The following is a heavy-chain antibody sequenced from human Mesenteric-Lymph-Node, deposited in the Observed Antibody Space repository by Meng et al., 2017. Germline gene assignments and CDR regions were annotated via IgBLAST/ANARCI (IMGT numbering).Heavy chain of an antibody. D-gene: IGHD6-19*01. CDR3: ARAQQWLARHFDY. V-gene: IGHV3-33*01. Sequence: GESLKISCAASGFTFSSYGMHWVRQAPGKGLEWVAVIWYDGSNKYYADSVKGRFTISRDNSKNTLYLQMNSLRAEDTAVYYCARAQQWLARHFDYWGQGTLVTVSS. CDR2: IWYDGSNK. CDR1: GFTFSSYG. J-gene: IGHJ4*02.